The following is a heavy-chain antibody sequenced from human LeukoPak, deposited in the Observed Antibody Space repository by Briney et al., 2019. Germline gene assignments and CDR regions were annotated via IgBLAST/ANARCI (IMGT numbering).Heavy chain of an antibody. CDR3: ARGYSSSWYGD. CDR1: GGSISSGGYY. D-gene: IGHD6-13*01. J-gene: IGHJ4*02. V-gene: IGHV4-31*03. CDR2: IYYSGST. Sequence: KSSQTLSLTCTVSGGSISSGGYYWSWIRQHPGKGLEWIGYIYYSGSTYYNPSLKGRVTISVDTSKNQFSLKLSSVTAADTAVYYCARGYSSSWYGDWGQGTLVTVSS.